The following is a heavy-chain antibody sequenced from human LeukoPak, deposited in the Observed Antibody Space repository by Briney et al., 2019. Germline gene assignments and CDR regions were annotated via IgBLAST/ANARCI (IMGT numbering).Heavy chain of an antibody. D-gene: IGHD2-2*01. J-gene: IGHJ3*02. V-gene: IGHV3-23*01. CDR1: GFTFSNYA. CDR3: AKVRFGCSSTSCLDAFDI. CDR2: ISGSGGST. Sequence: PGGSLRLSCAASGFTFSNYAMSWVRQAPGKGLEWVSAISGSGGSTYYADSVKGRFTISRDNSKNTLYLQMNSLRAEDTAVYYCAKVRFGCSSTSCLDAFDIWGQGTMVTVSS.